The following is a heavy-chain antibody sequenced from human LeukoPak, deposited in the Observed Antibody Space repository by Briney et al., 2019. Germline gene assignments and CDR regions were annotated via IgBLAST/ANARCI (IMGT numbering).Heavy chain of an antibody. CDR1: GGSISSGGYY. J-gene: IGHJ3*02. D-gene: IGHD5-24*01. V-gene: IGHV4-31*03. CDR3: ARRQRSGHPFDI. CDR2: IYYSGST. Sequence: PSETLSLTCTVSGGSISSGGYYWSWIRQHPGKGLGWIGYIYYSGSTYYNPSLKSRVTISVDTSKNQFSLNLTSVTAADTAVYYCARRQRSGHPFDIWGQGTVVSVSS.